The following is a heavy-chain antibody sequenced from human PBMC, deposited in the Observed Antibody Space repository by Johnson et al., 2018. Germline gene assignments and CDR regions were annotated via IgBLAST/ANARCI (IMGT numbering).Heavy chain of an antibody. Sequence: VQLVESGPGLVKPSEPLSLTCTVSGGSISSYYWSWIRQPPGKGLEWIGYIYYSGSTNYNPSLKSRVTISVDTSKNQFSLKLSSVTAADTAVYYCARARDVGGTDFQHWGQGTLVTVSS. D-gene: IGHD4-23*01. CDR1: GGSISSYY. CDR3: ARARDVGGTDFQH. J-gene: IGHJ1*01. V-gene: IGHV4-59*01. CDR2: IYYSGST.